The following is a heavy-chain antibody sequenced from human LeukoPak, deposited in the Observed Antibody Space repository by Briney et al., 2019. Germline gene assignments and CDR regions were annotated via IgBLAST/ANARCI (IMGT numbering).Heavy chain of an antibody. J-gene: IGHJ3*02. CDR1: GFNFNSDW. D-gene: IGHD3-10*01. CDR2: IKQDGSDE. Sequence: TGGSMRLPCAATGFNFNSDWMSWVRQAPGKGLEWVANIKQDGSDEYYVDSVKGRFTISRDNAKNSLYLQMNSLRVEDTAVYSCARDRGYGSGPWNAFDIWGQGTMVTVSS. CDR3: ARDRGYGSGPWNAFDI. V-gene: IGHV3-7*01.